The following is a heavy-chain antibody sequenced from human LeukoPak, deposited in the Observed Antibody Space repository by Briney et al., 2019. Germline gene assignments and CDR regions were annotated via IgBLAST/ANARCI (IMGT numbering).Heavy chain of an antibody. CDR3: ARGNAMGV. CDR1: GFTFSSYW. J-gene: IGHJ6*02. Sequence: GGSLRLSCAASGFTFSSYWMTWVRQAPGKGLEWVANINQDGGERYYVDSVKGRFTISRDNAKNSLSLQMNGLRAEDTALYYCARGNAMGVWGQGTTVTASS. V-gene: IGHV3-7*01. CDR2: INQDGGER.